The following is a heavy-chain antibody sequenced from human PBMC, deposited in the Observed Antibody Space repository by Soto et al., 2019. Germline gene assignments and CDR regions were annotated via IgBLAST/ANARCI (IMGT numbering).Heavy chain of an antibody. V-gene: IGHV3-33*01. D-gene: IGHD2-15*01. J-gene: IGHJ4*02. CDR1: GFTFSSYG. CDR2: IWYDGSNK. Sequence: GGSLRLSCAASGFTFSSYGMHWVRQVPGKGLEWVAVIWYDGSNKYYADSVKGRFTISRDNSKNTLYLQMNSLRAEDTAVYYCARGPRAYCSGGSCYSGGWDYWGQGTLVTVSS. CDR3: ARGPRAYCSGGSCYSGGWDY.